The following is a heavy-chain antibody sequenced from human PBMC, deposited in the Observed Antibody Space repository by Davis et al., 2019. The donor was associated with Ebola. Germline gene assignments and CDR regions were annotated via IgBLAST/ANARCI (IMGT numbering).Heavy chain of an antibody. CDR1: GGTFSNYT. J-gene: IGHJ4*02. CDR3: ARDLGQYDY. Sequence: AASVKVSCKASGGTFSNYTFHWVRQAPGQGLEWMGRINPNSGGTNYAQKFQGRVTLTRDTSISSAYMELTRLKSDDTAVYFCARDLGQYDYWGQGTLVTVSS. V-gene: IGHV1-2*06. D-gene: IGHD3-16*01. CDR2: INPNSGGT.